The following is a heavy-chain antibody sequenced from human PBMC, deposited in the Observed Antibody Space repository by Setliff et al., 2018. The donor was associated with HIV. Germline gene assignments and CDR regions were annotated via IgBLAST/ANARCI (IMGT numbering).Heavy chain of an antibody. Sequence: GGSLRLSCAASGFTFTSAWMSWVRQAPGKGLEWVGRIKAKIDGGTTDYAAPVKGRFTISRDDSRNTLFLHMSDLKTEDTGVYYCAADVPNFSDDYIPIDYWGRGTLVTVSS. CDR2: IKAKIDGGTT. CDR1: GFTFTSAW. V-gene: IGHV3-15*01. D-gene: IGHD4-4*01. CDR3: AADVPNFSDDYIPIDY. J-gene: IGHJ4*02.